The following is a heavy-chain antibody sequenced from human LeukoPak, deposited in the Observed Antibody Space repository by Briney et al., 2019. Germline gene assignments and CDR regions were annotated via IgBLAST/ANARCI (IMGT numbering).Heavy chain of an antibody. V-gene: IGHV4-34*01. CDR2: INHSGST. J-gene: IGHJ4*02. CDR3: ARGGALVYDFWSGYYYYFDY. CDR1: GGSFSGYY. D-gene: IGHD3-3*01. Sequence: ASETLSLTCVIYGGSFSGYYWSWIRQPPGKGLEWIGAINHSGSTDYNPSLKSRVTISVDTSKNQSSLKLSSVTAADTAVYYCARGGALVYDFWSGYYYYFDYWGQGTLVTVSS.